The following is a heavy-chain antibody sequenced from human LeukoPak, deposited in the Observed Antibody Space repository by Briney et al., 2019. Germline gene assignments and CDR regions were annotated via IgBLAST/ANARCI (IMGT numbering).Heavy chain of an antibody. CDR1: GFTFSGSA. Sequence: GGSLRLSCAASGFTFSGSAVHWVRQASGQGLEWVGRITTKATGYATAYGASVKGRFTISRDDSKNTAYLQINSLKTEDTAVYYCSRLGGVPVTGQDAFDIWGQGTMVTVS. J-gene: IGHJ3*02. CDR2: ITTKATGYAT. V-gene: IGHV3-73*01. D-gene: IGHD6-19*01. CDR3: SRLGGVPVTGQDAFDI.